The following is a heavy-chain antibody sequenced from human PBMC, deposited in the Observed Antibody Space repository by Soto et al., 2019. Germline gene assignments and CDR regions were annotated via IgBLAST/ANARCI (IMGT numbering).Heavy chain of an antibody. CDR2: IRSKANSYAT. Sequence: PGGSLRLSCAASGFTFSGSAMHWVRQASGKGLEWVGRIRSKANSYATAYAASVKGRFTISRDDSKNTAYLQMNSLKTEDTAVYYCRSYGSGHYAFDIWGQGTMVIVSS. D-gene: IGHD3-10*01. CDR3: RSYGSGHYAFDI. CDR1: GFTFSGSA. J-gene: IGHJ3*02. V-gene: IGHV3-73*01.